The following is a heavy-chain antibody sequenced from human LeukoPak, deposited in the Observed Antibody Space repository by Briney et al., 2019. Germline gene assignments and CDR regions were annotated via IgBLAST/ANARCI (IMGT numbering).Heavy chain of an antibody. J-gene: IGHJ3*02. D-gene: IGHD3-10*01. CDR2: INTYEGVT. V-gene: IGHV3-74*01. CDR3: ARVGGFGSGEHFSLDI. Sequence: GGSLRLSCAVSGFSVRHYWIHWVRQAPGKGLVWVSRINTYEGVTFYADSVKGRFTISSDAAKNTVYLQMSSLRVEDTAVYYCARVGGFGSGEHFSLDIWGQGTMVTASS. CDR1: GFSVRHYW.